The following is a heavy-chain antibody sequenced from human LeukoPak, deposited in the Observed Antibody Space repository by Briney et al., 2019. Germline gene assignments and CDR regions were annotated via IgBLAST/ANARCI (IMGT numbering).Heavy chain of an antibody. CDR2: IWSDGSNK. CDR1: GFTFSSYA. J-gene: IGHJ4*02. Sequence: GGSLRLSCAASGFTFSSYAMDWVRQAPGKGLEWVAVIWSDGSNKYYADSVEGRFTISRDNSKNTLHLQMDSLRAEDTTVYYCAREVNGAYYFDYWGQGTLVTVSS. D-gene: IGHD2-8*01. V-gene: IGHV3-33*01. CDR3: AREVNGAYYFDY.